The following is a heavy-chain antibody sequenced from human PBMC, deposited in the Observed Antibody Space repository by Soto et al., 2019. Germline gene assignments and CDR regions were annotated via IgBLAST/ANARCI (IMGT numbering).Heavy chain of an antibody. D-gene: IGHD6-19*01. CDR1: GGSFSGYY. Sequence: PSYTLSLTCAVCGGSFSGYYWSRIRQPPGKGLEWIGEINHSGSTNYNPSLKSRVTISVDTSKNQFSLKLSSVTAADTAVYYCARGWSEQWLVIGYCYYGMDVWGQGTTVT. J-gene: IGHJ6*02. CDR3: ARGWSEQWLVIGYCYYGMDV. V-gene: IGHV4-34*01. CDR2: INHSGST.